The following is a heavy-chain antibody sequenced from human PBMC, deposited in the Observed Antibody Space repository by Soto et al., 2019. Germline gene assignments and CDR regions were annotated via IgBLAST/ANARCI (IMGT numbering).Heavy chain of an antibody. CDR3: ARDADYDFWSGYWGGSNWFDP. D-gene: IGHD3-3*01. J-gene: IGHJ5*02. Sequence: EVQLVESGGGLVKPGGSLRLSCAASGFTFSSYSMNWVRQAPGKGLEWVSSISSSSSYIYYADSVKGRFTISRDNAKNSLYLQMNSLRAEDTAVYHCARDADYDFWSGYWGGSNWFDPWGQGTLVTVSS. CDR2: ISSSSSYI. CDR1: GFTFSSYS. V-gene: IGHV3-21*01.